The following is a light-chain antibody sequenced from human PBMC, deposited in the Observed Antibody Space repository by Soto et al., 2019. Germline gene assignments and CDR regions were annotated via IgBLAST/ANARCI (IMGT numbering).Light chain of an antibody. J-gene: IGKJ5*01. CDR3: QQYGSSPVT. Sequence: EIVLTQSPGTLSLSPGERATLSCRASQSVSANFLAWYQQKPGQAPRLLIYVASNRATGIPDRFSGSGSGTDFTLTISRLEPEDFAVYYCQQYGSSPVTFGLGTRLEIK. V-gene: IGKV3-20*01. CDR1: QSVSANF. CDR2: VAS.